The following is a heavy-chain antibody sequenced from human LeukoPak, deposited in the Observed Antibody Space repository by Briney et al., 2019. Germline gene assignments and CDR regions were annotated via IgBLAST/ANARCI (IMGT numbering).Heavy chain of an antibody. Sequence: ASVKVSCKASGYTFTSYGISWVRQAPGQGLEWMGWISAYNGNTNYAQKLQGRVTMTTDTSTSTAYMELRSLRSDDTAVYYCARDRIRYSSGWYADMDVWGKGTTVTISS. CDR2: ISAYNGNT. V-gene: IGHV1-18*01. J-gene: IGHJ6*03. CDR1: GYTFTSYG. CDR3: ARDRIRYSSGWYADMDV. D-gene: IGHD6-13*01.